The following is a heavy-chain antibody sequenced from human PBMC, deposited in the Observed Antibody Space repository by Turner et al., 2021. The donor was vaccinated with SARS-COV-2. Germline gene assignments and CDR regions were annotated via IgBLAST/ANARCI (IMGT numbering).Heavy chain of an antibody. V-gene: IGHV3-23*01. CDR1: GFTFSSYA. Sequence: EVQLLESGGGLVQPGGSLRLSCAASGFTFSSYAMSWLRHAPGKGLGWVSAIIGSGGSTCYADSVKGRFTISRDDSKNTLYLQMNSLRAEDTAVYYCAKDIRTTPIAVAGRCAFDIWGQGTMVTVSS. J-gene: IGHJ3*02. CDR2: IIGSGGST. D-gene: IGHD6-19*01. CDR3: AKDIRTTPIAVAGRCAFDI.